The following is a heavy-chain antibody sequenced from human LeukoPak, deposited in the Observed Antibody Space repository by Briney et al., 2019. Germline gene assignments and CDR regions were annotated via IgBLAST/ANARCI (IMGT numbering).Heavy chain of an antibody. V-gene: IGHV4-4*07. CDR1: AGSISSYY. J-gene: IGHJ3*02. CDR3: ARQAYDTGYDAFDI. D-gene: IGHD3-22*01. Sequence: SETLSLACSVSAGSISSYYWSWIRQPAGKGLEWIGRIYSSGSTNYNPSLKSRVTMSVDASKNHFSLKLTSVTAADTAIYYCARQAYDTGYDAFDIWGQGTMVTVSS. CDR2: IYSSGST.